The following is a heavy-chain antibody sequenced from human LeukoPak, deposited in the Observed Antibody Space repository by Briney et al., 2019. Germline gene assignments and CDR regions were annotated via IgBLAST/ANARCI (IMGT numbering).Heavy chain of an antibody. J-gene: IGHJ4*02. CDR1: GFTFSSYA. CDR3: APTPLETITRIRYFDWVFDY. V-gene: IGHV3-30*04. D-gene: IGHD3-9*01. CDR2: ISYDENNK. Sequence: GRSLTLSCAASGFTFSSYAMHWVRQAPRKGLGWVGVISYDENNKYYADSVKGRFTIARDNSKNTLYLQMNSLRAEDTAVYYCAPTPLETITRIRYFDWVFDYWGQGTLVTVSS.